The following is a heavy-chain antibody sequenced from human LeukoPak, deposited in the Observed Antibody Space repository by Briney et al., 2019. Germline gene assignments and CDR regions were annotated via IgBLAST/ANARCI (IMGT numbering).Heavy chain of an antibody. J-gene: IGHJ4*02. D-gene: IGHD2-15*01. CDR1: GGSFSGYY. CDR3: AGDALGYCSGGSCYYIDY. CDR2: IYTSGST. Sequence: SETLSLTCAVYGGSFSGYYWSWIRQPAGKGLEWIGRIYTSGSTNYNPSLKSRVTMSVDTSKNQFSLKLSSVTAADTAVYYCAGDALGYCSGGSCYYIDYWGQGTLVTVSS. V-gene: IGHV4-4*07.